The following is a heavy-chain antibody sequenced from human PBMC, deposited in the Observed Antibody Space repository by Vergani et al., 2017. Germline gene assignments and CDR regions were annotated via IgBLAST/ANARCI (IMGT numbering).Heavy chain of an antibody. CDR2: IKSKTDGGTT. Sequence: EVQLVESGGGLVKPGGSLRLSCAASGFTFSNAWMSWVRQAPGKGLEWVGRIKSKTDGGTTDYAAPVKGRFTISRDDSKNTLYLQMNSPKTEDTAVYYCTTARHQLLPFYYDGMDVWGQGTTVTVSS. J-gene: IGHJ6*02. CDR3: TTARHQLLPFYYDGMDV. V-gene: IGHV3-15*01. D-gene: IGHD2-2*01. CDR1: GFTFSNAW.